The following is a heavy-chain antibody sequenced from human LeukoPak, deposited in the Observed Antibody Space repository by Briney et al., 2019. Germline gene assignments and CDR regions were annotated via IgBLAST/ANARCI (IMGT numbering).Heavy chain of an antibody. V-gene: IGHV4-39*01. CDR2: LYYTGTT. CDR3: ARRPEALHAFDI. Sequence: SETLSLTCTVSSGSISSSGYYWGWIRQSPGKGLEWIGSLYYTGTTYYNPSLKSRVTISADTSNNQFSLKVYSVTAADTAAYFCARRPEALHAFDIWGHGTTVTVSS. J-gene: IGHJ3*02. CDR1: SGSISSSGYY.